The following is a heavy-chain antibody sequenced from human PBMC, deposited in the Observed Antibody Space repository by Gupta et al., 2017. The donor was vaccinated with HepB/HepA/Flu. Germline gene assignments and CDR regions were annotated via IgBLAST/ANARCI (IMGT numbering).Heavy chain of an antibody. CDR2: IYYSGST. D-gene: IGHD1-26*01. CDR3: ARHAIVGATRYFDY. J-gene: IGHJ4*02. Sequence: QLQLQESGPGLVKPSETLSLTCPVSGGSISTGLYYWGWIRQPPGKGLEWIGSIYYSGSTYYNPSLKSRATVSVDTSKKQFYLKLSSVIATDTSLYFCARHAIVGATRYFDYWGQGTLVTVSS. CDR1: GGSISTGLYY. V-gene: IGHV4-39*01.